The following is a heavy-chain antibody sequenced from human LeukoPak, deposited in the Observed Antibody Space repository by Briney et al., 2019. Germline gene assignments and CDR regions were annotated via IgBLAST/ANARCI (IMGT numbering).Heavy chain of an antibody. Sequence: SETLSLTCAVYGGSFSGYYWSWIRQPPGKGLEWIGEINHSGSTNYNPSLKSRVTISVDTSKNQFSLKLSSVTAADTAVYYCARGWVVPADHYYYYYGMDVWGQGTTVTVSS. CDR2: INHSGST. CDR1: GGSFSGYY. J-gene: IGHJ6*02. V-gene: IGHV4-34*01. CDR3: ARGWVVPADHYYYYYGMDV. D-gene: IGHD2-2*01.